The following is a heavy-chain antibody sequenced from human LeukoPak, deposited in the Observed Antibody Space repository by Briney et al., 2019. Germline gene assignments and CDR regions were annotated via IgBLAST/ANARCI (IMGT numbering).Heavy chain of an antibody. V-gene: IGHV3-74*01. CDR3: AKSDWFDP. CDR1: GFTFSTYW. CDR2: IKSDGTIT. J-gene: IGHJ5*02. Sequence: EAGGSLRLSCAASGFTFSTYWMHWVRQAPGKGLVWVSRIKSDGTITGCADSVKGRFTISRDNAKNTLYLQMNSLRVEDTAVYYCAKSDWFDPWGQGTLVTVSS.